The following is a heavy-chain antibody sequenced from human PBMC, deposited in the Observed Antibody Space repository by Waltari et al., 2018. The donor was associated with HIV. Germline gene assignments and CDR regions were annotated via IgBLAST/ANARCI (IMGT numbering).Heavy chain of an antibody. J-gene: IGHJ4*02. Sequence: QVQLQESGPGLVRPSETLSLTCAVSGYSMNRGYYWGWIRQPPGKVVEWIGTIHHSGSYYYNPSIQSRVTISVDTSNNRFSLKLSSVTAADTAVYYCARNTYYERSGYDYWGQGNLVTVSS. D-gene: IGHD3-22*01. CDR2: IHHSGSY. CDR1: GYSMNRGYY. V-gene: IGHV4-38-2*01. CDR3: ARNTYYERSGYDY.